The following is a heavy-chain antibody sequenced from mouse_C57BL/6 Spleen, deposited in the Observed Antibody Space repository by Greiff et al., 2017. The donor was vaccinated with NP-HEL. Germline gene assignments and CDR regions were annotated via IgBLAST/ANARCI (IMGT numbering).Heavy chain of an antibody. J-gene: IGHJ2*01. D-gene: IGHD1-1*01. CDR3: ARGDYGSSYFDY. CDR1: GYSITSGYY. CDR2: ISYDGSN. V-gene: IGHV3-6*01. Sequence: EVKLVESGPGLVKPSQSLSLTCSVTGYSITSGYYWNWIRQFPGNKLEWMGYISYDGSNNYNPSLKNRISITRDTSKNQFFLKLNSVTTEDTATYYCARGDYGSSYFDYWGQGTTLTVSS.